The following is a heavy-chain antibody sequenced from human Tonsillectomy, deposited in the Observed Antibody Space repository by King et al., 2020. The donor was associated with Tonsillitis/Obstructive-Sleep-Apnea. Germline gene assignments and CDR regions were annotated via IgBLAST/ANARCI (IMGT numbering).Heavy chain of an antibody. CDR3: AKDLIIAESGTPGDAFDI. CDR2: ISWNSGSI. Sequence: VQLVESGRGLVQPGRSLRLSCAASGFTFDDYAMYWVRQAPGKGLEWVSGISWNSGSIVYADSVKGRFTISRDNAKNSLYLQMNSLRAEDTALYYCAKDLIIAESGTPGDAFDIWGQGTMVTVSS. D-gene: IGHD6-13*01. J-gene: IGHJ3*02. V-gene: IGHV3-9*01. CDR1: GFTFDDYA.